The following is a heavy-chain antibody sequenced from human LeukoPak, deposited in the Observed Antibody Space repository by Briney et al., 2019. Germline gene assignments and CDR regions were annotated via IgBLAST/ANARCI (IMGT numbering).Heavy chain of an antibody. CDR1: GYSFTSYW. V-gene: IGHV5-51*01. J-gene: IGHJ4*02. Sequence: GESLKISCKGSGYSFTSYWIGWVRQMPGKGLEWMGIIYPGDSDTRYSPSFQGQVTMSADTSISTAYLQWSSLKASDTAIYYCARQGDCSSSSCSDYWGQGTLVTVSS. CDR2: IYPGDSDT. CDR3: ARQGDCSSSSCSDY. D-gene: IGHD2-2*01.